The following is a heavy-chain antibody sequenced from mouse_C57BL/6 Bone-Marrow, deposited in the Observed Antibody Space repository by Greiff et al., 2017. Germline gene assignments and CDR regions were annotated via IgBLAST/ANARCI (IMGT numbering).Heavy chain of an antibody. D-gene: IGHD1-1*01. CDR1: GFNIKDDY. J-gene: IGHJ1*03. CDR3: TTGYYYGSKGWYFDV. V-gene: IGHV14-4*01. CDR2: IDPENGDT. Sequence: VQLQQSGAELVRPGASVKLSCTASGFNIKDDYMHWVKQRPEQGLEWIGWIDPENGDTEYASKFQGKATITADTSSNTAYLQLSSLTSEDTAVYYCTTGYYYGSKGWYFDVWGTGTTVTVSS.